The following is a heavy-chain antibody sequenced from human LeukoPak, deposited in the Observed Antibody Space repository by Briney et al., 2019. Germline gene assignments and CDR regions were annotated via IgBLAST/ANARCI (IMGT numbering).Heavy chain of an antibody. D-gene: IGHD1-26*01. CDR3: ARRVGGTPDY. Sequence: GGSLRLSCTASGFTFSNHAMTWVRQAPGKGLEWVSAICGDGRGTDYADSVKGRFTISRDNSKNTMYLEMNSLRADDTARYYCARRVGGTPDYWGPGTLVTVSS. J-gene: IGHJ4*02. CDR1: GFTFSNHA. V-gene: IGHV3-23*01. CDR2: ICGDGRGT.